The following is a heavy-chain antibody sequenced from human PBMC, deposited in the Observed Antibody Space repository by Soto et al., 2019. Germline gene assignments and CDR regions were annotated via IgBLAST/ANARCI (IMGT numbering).Heavy chain of an antibody. J-gene: IGHJ4*02. Sequence: QLQLQESGSGLVKPSQTLSLTCAVSGGSISSGGYSWSWIRQPPGKGLEWVGYIYHSGSTYYNPSLKSRVTISIDRSKNQFSLKLSSVTAADTAVYYCTRSSSTVTTLDYWGQGTLVIVSS. V-gene: IGHV4-30-2*01. CDR1: GGSISSGGYS. CDR3: TRSSSTVTTLDY. CDR2: IYHSGST. D-gene: IGHD2-2*01.